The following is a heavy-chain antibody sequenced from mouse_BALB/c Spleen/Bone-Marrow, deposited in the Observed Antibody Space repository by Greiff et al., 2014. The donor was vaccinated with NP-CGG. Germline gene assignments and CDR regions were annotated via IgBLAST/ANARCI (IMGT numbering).Heavy chain of an antibody. CDR1: GFNIKDTY. V-gene: IGHV14-3*02. D-gene: IGHD1-2*01. CDR3: ARYRLGTYFDY. Sequence: EVKLEESGAELVMPGASVKLSCTASGFNIKDTYMHWVKQRPEQGLEWIGRIDPANGNTKYDPKFQGKATITADTSSNTAYLQLSSLTSEDTAVYYCARYRLGTYFDYWGQGTTLTVSS. CDR2: IDPANGNT. J-gene: IGHJ2*01.